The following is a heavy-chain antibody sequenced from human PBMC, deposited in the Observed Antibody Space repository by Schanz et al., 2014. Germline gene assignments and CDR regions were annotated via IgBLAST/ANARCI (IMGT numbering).Heavy chain of an antibody. V-gene: IGHV4-30-4*08. CDR3: AREAPLPHLFDY. Sequence: QVRMQESGPGLVKPSQTLSLTCTVSGGSISRGTHYWTWIRQLPGKGLEWIGHIYYTGTTNYNPSPKRRVTISVDPSKNKFSLSVSSVPAADTAVYYCAREAPLPHLFDYWGQGILVTVSS. CDR1: GGSISRGTHY. J-gene: IGHJ4*02. CDR2: IYYTGTT.